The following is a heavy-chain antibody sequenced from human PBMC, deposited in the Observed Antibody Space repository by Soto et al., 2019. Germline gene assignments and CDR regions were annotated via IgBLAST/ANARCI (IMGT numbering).Heavy chain of an antibody. V-gene: IGHV3-21*01. D-gene: IGHD5-12*01. Sequence: GGSLRLSCAASGFTFSSYSMNWVRQAPGKGLEWVSSISSSSSYIYYADSVKGRFTISRDNAKNSLYLQMNSLRAEDTAVYYCASTKRPIKHATGDSGYDRYYYYYYGMDVWGQGTTVTVSS. CDR2: ISSSSSYI. CDR3: ASTKRPIKHATGDSGYDRYYYYYYGMDV. J-gene: IGHJ6*02. CDR1: GFTFSSYS.